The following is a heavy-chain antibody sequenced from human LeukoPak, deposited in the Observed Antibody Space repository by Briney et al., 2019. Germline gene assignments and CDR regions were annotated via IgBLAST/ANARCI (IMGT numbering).Heavy chain of an antibody. J-gene: IGHJ4*02. V-gene: IGHV3-30-3*01. D-gene: IGHD3-10*01. Sequence: GGSLRLSCAASGFTFSSYAMHWVRQAPGKGLEWVAVISYDGSNQYYADSVKGRFTISRDNSKNTLYLQMNSLRAEDTAVYYCAKVPGYGSGSYLLYFDYWGQGTLVTVSS. CDR2: ISYDGSNQ. CDR3: AKVPGYGSGSYLLYFDY. CDR1: GFTFSSYA.